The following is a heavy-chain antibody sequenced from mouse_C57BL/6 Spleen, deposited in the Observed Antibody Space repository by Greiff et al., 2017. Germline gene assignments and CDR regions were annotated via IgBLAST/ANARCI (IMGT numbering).Heavy chain of an antibody. V-gene: IGHV1-55*01. D-gene: IGHD1-1*01. Sequence: VQLQQPGAELVKPGASVKMSCKASGYTFTSYWITWVKQRPGQGLEWIGDIYPGSGSTNYNEKFKSKATLTVDTSSSTAYMQLSSLTSEDSAVYYCARNDYGSSYFDYWGQGTTLTVSS. CDR2: IYPGSGST. CDR1: GYTFTSYW. CDR3: ARNDYGSSYFDY. J-gene: IGHJ2*01.